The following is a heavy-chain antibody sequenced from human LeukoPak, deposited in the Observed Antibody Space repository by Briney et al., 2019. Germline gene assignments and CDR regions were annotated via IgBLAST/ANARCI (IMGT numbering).Heavy chain of an antibody. Sequence: SLTLPCPASGFTFSPYGMHWVRQAPAKGLEGVAFIQYDGSDKYYEDSVKGRFTISRDNSKNTLYLQMNSLRPEDTAVYYCAKNRSGSYIDYWGQGTLVTVSS. CDR3: AKNRSGSYIDY. CDR1: GFTFSPYG. J-gene: IGHJ4*02. CDR2: IQYDGSDK. V-gene: IGHV3-30*02. D-gene: IGHD1-26*01.